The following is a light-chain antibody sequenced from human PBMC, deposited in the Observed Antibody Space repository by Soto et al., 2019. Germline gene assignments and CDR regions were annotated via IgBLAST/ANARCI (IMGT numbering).Light chain of an antibody. Sequence: ESVLTQSPATLSLSPGERATLSCRASPSVSNSVAWYQHKPGQAPRLLIYDASNRAPGVPSRFRGSGSGTDFTLTISSLAPEDFAVYYCQQRNKWPPVTFGGGTRLEIK. CDR2: DAS. V-gene: IGKV3-11*01. CDR3: QQRNKWPPVT. J-gene: IGKJ4*01. CDR1: PSVSNS.